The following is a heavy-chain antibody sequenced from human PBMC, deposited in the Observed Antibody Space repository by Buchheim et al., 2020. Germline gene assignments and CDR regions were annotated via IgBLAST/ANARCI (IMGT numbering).Heavy chain of an antibody. Sequence: EVQLLESGGGLVQPGGSLRLSCGASGFTFTSYAMRWVRQAPGKGLEWVSGISASGGSTDYADSVKGRFTISRDNSKNTLYLQMNSLRAEDTAVYYCAKGGVAGGSVDYWGQGTL. J-gene: IGHJ4*02. CDR2: ISASGGST. V-gene: IGHV3-23*01. D-gene: IGHD1-1*01. CDR1: GFTFTSYA. CDR3: AKGGVAGGSVDY.